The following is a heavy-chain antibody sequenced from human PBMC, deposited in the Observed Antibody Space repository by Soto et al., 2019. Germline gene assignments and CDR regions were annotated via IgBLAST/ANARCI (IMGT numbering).Heavy chain of an antibody. J-gene: IGHJ6*02. CDR1: GGSISSSSYY. Sequence: SETLSLTCTVSGGSISSSSYYWGWIRQPPGKGLEWIGSIYYSGSTYYNPSLKSRVTISVDTSKNQFSLKLSSVTAADTAVYYCARLSTGWASRYYNGMDVWGQGTTVTVSS. V-gene: IGHV4-39*01. CDR2: IYYSGST. CDR3: ARLSTGWASRYYNGMDV. D-gene: IGHD1-1*01.